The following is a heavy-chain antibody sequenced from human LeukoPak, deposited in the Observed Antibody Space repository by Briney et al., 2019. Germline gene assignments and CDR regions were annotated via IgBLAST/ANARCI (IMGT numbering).Heavy chain of an antibody. CDR2: MNGDASVK. J-gene: IGHJ6*02. CDR3: ATYTHWVAGDV. Sequence: GGSLRLSCAASGFIFSKSWMSWVRQAPGKGLEWVANMNGDASVKDYVDSVKGRFTISRDNARQSLYLQMSDLRAEDTAVYYCATYTHWVAGDVWGQGTTVTVSS. D-gene: IGHD3-16*01. V-gene: IGHV3-7*01. CDR1: GFIFSKSW.